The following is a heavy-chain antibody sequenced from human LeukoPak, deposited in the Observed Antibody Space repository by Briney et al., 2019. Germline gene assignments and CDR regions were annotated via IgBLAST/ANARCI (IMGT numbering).Heavy chain of an antibody. V-gene: IGHV4-39*01. CDR1: GGSISSSSCY. D-gene: IGHD1-14*01. Sequence: PSETLSLTCTVSGGSISSSSCYWGWIRQPPGKGLEWIGSIYYSGRTYYNPSLKSRVTISVDTSKNQFSLKLSSVTAADTAVYYCARHRLTTPLDYWGQGTRVTVSS. CDR2: IYYSGRT. J-gene: IGHJ4*02. CDR3: ARHRLTTPLDY.